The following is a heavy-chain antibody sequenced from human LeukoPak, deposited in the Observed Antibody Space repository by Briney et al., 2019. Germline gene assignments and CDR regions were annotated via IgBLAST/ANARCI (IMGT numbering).Heavy chain of an antibody. CDR2: ISDSAINT. D-gene: IGHD3-10*01. J-gene: IGHJ6*02. CDR3: AAYYGSGSVNYYRGMDI. CDR1: GFTFSSYA. V-gene: IGHV3-11*01. Sequence: GGSLRLSCAASGFTFSSYAMSWIRQAPGKGLEWISYISDSAINTHYADSVKGRFTISRDNAKKLLVLEMKSLRSEDTAVYYCAAYYGSGSVNYYRGMDIWGQGTTVTVSS.